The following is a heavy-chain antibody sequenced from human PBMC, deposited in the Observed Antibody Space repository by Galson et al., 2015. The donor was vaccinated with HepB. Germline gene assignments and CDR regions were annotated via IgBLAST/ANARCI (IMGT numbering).Heavy chain of an antibody. CDR3: ARDLSMVRGVLLGYYFDY. J-gene: IGHJ4*02. CDR1: GYTFTSYG. Sequence: SVKVSCKASGYTFTSYGISWVRQAPGQGLEWMGWISAYNGNTNYAQKLQGRVTMTTDTSTSTAYMELRSLRSDDTAVYYCARDLSMVRGVLLGYYFDYWGQGTLVTVSS. D-gene: IGHD3-10*01. V-gene: IGHV1-18*04. CDR2: ISAYNGNT.